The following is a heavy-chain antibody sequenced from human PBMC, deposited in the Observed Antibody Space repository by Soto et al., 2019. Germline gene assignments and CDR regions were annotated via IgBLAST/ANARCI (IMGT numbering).Heavy chain of an antibody. J-gene: IGHJ4*02. CDR2: ITIGGGNT. V-gene: IGHV3-23*01. CDR3: ATARRRNDY. Sequence: EVQLLESGGGLVQPGGSLRLSCAASGLTFSSHAMSWVRQAPGKGLEWVSGITIGGGNTYYADTVRGRFTISRDNSKNTLYLPMNRPTADNTAIYYCATARRRNDYSGQGTGVTVSS. CDR1: GLTFSSHA.